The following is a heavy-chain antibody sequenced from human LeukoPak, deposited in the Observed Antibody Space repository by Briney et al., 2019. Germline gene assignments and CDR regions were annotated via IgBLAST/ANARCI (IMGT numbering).Heavy chain of an antibody. J-gene: IGHJ4*02. V-gene: IGHV3-30*18. CDR1: GFTFSSYG. CDR2: ISYDGSNK. Sequence: GGSLRLSCAASGFTFSSYGMHWVRQVPGKGLEWVAVISYDGSNKYYADSVKGRFTISRDNSKNTLYLQMNSLRAEDTAVYYCAKDHATYYDFWSGYYFDYWGQGTLVTVSS. CDR3: AKDHATYYDFWSGYYFDY. D-gene: IGHD3-3*01.